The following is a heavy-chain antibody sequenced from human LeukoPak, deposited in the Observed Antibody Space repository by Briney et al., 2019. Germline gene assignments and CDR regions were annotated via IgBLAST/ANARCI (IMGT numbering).Heavy chain of an antibody. V-gene: IGHV3-21*01. D-gene: IGHD6-19*01. Sequence: GGSLRLSCAASGLTFSSYSMNWVRQAPGKGLEWVSSISSSSSYIYYADSVKGRFTISRDNAKNSLYLQMNSLRAEDTAVYYCARYSSGWYSDYWGQGTLVTVSS. CDR1: GLTFSSYS. CDR2: ISSSSSYI. CDR3: ARYSSGWYSDY. J-gene: IGHJ4*02.